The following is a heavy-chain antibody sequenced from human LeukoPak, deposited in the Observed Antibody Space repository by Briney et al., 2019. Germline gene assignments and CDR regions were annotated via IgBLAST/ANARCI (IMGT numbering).Heavy chain of an antibody. CDR2: ISPSGTTI. J-gene: IGHJ4*02. CDR3: ARDPRGPDY. V-gene: IGHV3-48*03. Sequence: GGSLRLSCAVSGFTFSRYEMSWVRQAPGKGLEWISYISPSGTTIYYVDSVKGRFIISRDNAKDSLYLQMNSLRVEDTAVYYCARDPRGPDYWGQGTLVTVSS. CDR1: GFTFSRYE.